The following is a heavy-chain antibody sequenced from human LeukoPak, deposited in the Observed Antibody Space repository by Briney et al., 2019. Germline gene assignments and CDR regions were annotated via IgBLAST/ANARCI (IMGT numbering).Heavy chain of an antibody. D-gene: IGHD2-2*01. CDR1: GYTFTSYY. V-gene: IGHV1-46*01. Sequence: ASVKVCCKASGYTFTSYYMHWVRKAPGQGLAWMGIINPNGGSTSYAQKLQGRVTITSDMSTSTVYMELSSLNSEDPAVYFCARDMRHCSSTSCYYYYMDVWGKGTTVTVSS. CDR2: INPNGGST. J-gene: IGHJ6*03. CDR3: ARDMRHCSSTSCYYYYMDV.